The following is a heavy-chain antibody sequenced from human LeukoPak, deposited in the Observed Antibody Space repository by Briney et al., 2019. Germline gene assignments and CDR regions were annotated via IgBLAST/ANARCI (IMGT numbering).Heavy chain of an antibody. J-gene: IGHJ4*02. CDR2: IKSKTDGGTT. D-gene: IGHD5-24*01. CDR1: GFTFSNAW. V-gene: IGHV3-15*01. Sequence: GGSLRLSCAASGFTFSNAWMSWVRQAPGKGLEWVGRIKSKTDGGTTDYAAPVKGRFTISRDDSKSIAYLQMNSPKTEDTAVYYCTRDGPEEMATISYWGQGTLVTVSS. CDR3: TRDGPEEMATISY.